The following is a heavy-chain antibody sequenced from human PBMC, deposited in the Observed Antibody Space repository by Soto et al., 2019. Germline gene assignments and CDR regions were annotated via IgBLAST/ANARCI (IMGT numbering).Heavy chain of an antibody. D-gene: IGHD3-9*01. CDR2: IYYSGST. J-gene: IGHJ5*02. Sequence: QLQLQESGPGLVKPSETLSLTCTVSGGSISSSSYYWGWIRQPPGKGLEWIGSIYYSGSTYYNPSLKSRVTLSVDTSKNQFSLKLSSVTAADTAVYYCARQYYDILTGSLFRWFDPWGQGTLVTVSS. V-gene: IGHV4-39*01. CDR1: GGSISSSSYY. CDR3: ARQYYDILTGSLFRWFDP.